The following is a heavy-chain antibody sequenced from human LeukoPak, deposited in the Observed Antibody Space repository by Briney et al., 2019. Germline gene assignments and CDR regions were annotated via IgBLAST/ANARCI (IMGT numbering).Heavy chain of an antibody. J-gene: IGHJ4*02. V-gene: IGHV7-4-1*02. CDR3: ARAYQRLGELSLPNY. Sequence: ASVKVSCKASGYTFTSYAMNWVRQAPGQGLEWMGWINTNTGNPTYAQGFTGRFVFSLDTSVSTTYLQISSLKAEDTAVYYCARAYQRLGELSLPNYWGQGTLVTVSS. D-gene: IGHD3-16*02. CDR2: INTNTGNP. CDR1: GYTFTSYA.